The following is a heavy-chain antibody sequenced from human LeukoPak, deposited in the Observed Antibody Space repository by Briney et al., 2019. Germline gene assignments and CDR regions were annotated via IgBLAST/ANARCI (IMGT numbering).Heavy chain of an antibody. CDR2: ISAYNGNT. Sequence: GASVKVSCKASGYTFTSYGISWVRQAPGQGLEWMGWISAYNGNTNYAQKLQGRVTMTTDTSTSTAYMKLRSLRSDDTAVYYCARDLYYYDSSGSNRNFDYWGQGTLVTVSS. V-gene: IGHV1-18*01. J-gene: IGHJ4*02. CDR1: GYTFTSYG. CDR3: ARDLYYYDSSGSNRNFDY. D-gene: IGHD3-22*01.